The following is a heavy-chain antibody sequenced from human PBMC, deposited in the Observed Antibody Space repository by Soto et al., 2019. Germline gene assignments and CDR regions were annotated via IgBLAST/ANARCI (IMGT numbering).Heavy chain of an antibody. D-gene: IGHD3-16*01. J-gene: IGHJ4*02. Sequence: PGGSLRLSCAASGFTFSSYPMHWVRQAPGKGLVWVSRINSDESKTRYADSVKGRFTVSRDNARNTLYLEMNSLRAEDTAVYYCVRGSSHALDYWGQGTLVTVSS. CDR2: INSDESKT. CDR1: GFTFSSYP. V-gene: IGHV3-74*01. CDR3: VRGSSHALDY.